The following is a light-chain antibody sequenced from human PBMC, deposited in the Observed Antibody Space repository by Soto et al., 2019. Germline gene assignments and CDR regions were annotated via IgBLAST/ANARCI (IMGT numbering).Light chain of an antibody. J-gene: IGKJ4*01. CDR1: QSVSSSY. CDR2: GAS. Sequence: EIGLTQSPGTVSLSPGERATLSCSASQSVSSSYLAWYQQKPGQAPRLLLYGASSRATGIPDRFSGSGSGTDFTITISRLEPEDFAVYYCQQYGSSPPNTFGGGTKVDIK. V-gene: IGKV3-20*01. CDR3: QQYGSSPPNT.